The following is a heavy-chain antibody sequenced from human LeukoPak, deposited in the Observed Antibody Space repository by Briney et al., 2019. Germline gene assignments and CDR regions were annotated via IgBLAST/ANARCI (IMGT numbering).Heavy chain of an antibody. CDR3: ARDSLVGATGFQH. J-gene: IGHJ1*01. V-gene: IGHV4-4*02. CDR2: IYHSGST. Sequence: SETLSLTCAVSGGSISSSNWWSWVRQPPGKGLEWIGEIYHSGSTNYNPSLKSRVTISVDKSKNQFSLKLSSVTAADTAVYYCARDSLVGATGFQHWGQGTLVTVSS. CDR1: GGSISSSNW. D-gene: IGHD1-26*01.